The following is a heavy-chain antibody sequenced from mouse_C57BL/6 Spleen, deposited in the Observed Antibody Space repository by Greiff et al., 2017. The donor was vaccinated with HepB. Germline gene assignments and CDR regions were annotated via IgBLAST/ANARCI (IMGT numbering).Heavy chain of an antibody. V-gene: IGHV1-42*01. D-gene: IGHD1-1*01. CDR2: INPSTGGT. J-gene: IGHJ4*01. CDR1: GYSFTGYY. Sequence: EVQLQQSGPELVKPGASVKISCKASGYSFTGYYMNWVKQSPEKSLEWIGEINPSTGGTTYNQKFKAKATLTVDKSSSTAYMQLKSLTSEDSAVYYCAFITTDYYAMDYWGQGTSVTVSS. CDR3: AFITTDYYAMDY.